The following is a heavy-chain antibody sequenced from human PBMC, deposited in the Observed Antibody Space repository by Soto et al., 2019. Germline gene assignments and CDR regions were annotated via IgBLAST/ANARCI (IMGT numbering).Heavy chain of an antibody. J-gene: IGHJ4*02. V-gene: IGHV1-8*01. CDR2: MNPNSGNT. D-gene: IGHD4-17*01. CDR3: ARALFHRTLRCLLGY. CDR1: GYTFTSYD. Sequence: GASVKVSGKASGYTFTSYDINWVRQATGQGLECMGWMNPNSGNTGYAQKFQGRVTMTRNTSISTAYMELSSLRSEDTAVYYCARALFHRTLRCLLGYWGQGTLVTVSS.